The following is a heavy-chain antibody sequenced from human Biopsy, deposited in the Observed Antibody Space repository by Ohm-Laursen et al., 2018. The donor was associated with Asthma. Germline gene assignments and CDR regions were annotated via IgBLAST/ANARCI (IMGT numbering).Heavy chain of an antibody. J-gene: IGHJ6*02. Sequence: ASVKVSCNASGYTFNSAGITWVRQAPGQGLEWMGWISVYNGNTKVAQKLQDRATMITDTSTSTAYMELRSLRSDDTAVYFCARAVDYSHYYGIDVWGQGTTVTVS. V-gene: IGHV1-18*01. CDR2: ISVYNGNT. CDR3: ARAVDYSHYYGIDV. CDR1: GYTFNSAG. D-gene: IGHD3-10*01.